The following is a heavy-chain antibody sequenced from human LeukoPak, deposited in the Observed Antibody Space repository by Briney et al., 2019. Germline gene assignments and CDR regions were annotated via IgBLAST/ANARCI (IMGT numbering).Heavy chain of an antibody. CDR1: GGSFSGYY. J-gene: IGHJ4*02. D-gene: IGHD1-26*01. CDR3: ARVGLVGATSYFDY. V-gene: IGHV4-34*01. CDR2: INHSGST. Sequence: SETLSLTCAVNGGSFSGYYWSRIRQPPGKGLEGIGEINHSGSTNYNPSLKSRVTISADTSKNQFSLKLSSVTAADTAVYHCARVGLVGATSYFDYWGQGTLVTVSS.